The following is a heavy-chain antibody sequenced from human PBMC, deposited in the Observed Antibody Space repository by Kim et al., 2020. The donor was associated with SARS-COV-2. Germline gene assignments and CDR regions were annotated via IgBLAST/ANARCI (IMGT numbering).Heavy chain of an antibody. CDR3: ARGQGLITMIVVVVGAFAS. Sequence: SETLSLTCTVSGGSISSGGYYWSWIRQHPGKGLEWIGYIYYSGSTYYNPSLKSRVTISVDTSKNQFSLKLSSVTAADTAVYYCARGQGLITMIVVVVGAFASWGQDTLVTVSS. CDR2: IYYSGST. V-gene: IGHV4-31*03. CDR1: GGSISSGGYY. J-gene: IGHJ1*01. D-gene: IGHD3-22*01.